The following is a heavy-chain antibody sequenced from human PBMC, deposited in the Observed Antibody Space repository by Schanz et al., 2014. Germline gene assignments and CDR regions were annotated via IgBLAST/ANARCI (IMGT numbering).Heavy chain of an antibody. J-gene: IGHJ4*02. D-gene: IGHD3-3*01. Sequence: QVQLVQSVAEVKKPGASVKVSCKASGYTFTSYGISWVRQAPGQGLEWMGWISAYNGNTKYPQKLQGRVTMTTDTSTSTAYMELRSLRSDDTAVYYCARDRRFFDRDDLYYFDSWGQGTLVTVSS. CDR1: GYTFTSYG. V-gene: IGHV1-18*01. CDR2: ISAYNGNT. CDR3: ARDRRFFDRDDLYYFDS.